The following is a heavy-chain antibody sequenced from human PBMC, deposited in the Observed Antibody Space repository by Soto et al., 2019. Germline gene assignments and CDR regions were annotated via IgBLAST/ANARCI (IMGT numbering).Heavy chain of an antibody. D-gene: IGHD1-20*01. Sequence: QVQLQESGPGLVKPSQTLSLTCTVSGGSISSGDDFWTWIRQPPGKCLEWIGYIYYSGSTYYNPSLKIRLTMSVDTSKNQFSLKLSSVTAADTAVYYCARDRAKWKDYYYYGMDVWGQGTTVTVSS. CDR2: IYYSGST. J-gene: IGHJ6*02. V-gene: IGHV4-30-4*01. CDR1: GGSISSGDDF. CDR3: ARDRAKWKDYYYYGMDV.